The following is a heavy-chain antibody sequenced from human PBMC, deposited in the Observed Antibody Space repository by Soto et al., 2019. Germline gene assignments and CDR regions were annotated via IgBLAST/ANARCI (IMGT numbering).Heavy chain of an antibody. J-gene: IGHJ4*02. D-gene: IGHD3-3*01. V-gene: IGHV4-34*01. Sequence: QVQLQQWGAGLLKPSETLSLTCAVYGGSFSGYYWSWIRQPPGKGLEWIGEINHSGSTNYNPSLNSRVTISVDTSKTQFSLKLSSVTAADTAVYYCARSDEVGVVIDYWGQGTLVTVSS. CDR2: INHSGST. CDR1: GGSFSGYY. CDR3: ARSDEVGVVIDY.